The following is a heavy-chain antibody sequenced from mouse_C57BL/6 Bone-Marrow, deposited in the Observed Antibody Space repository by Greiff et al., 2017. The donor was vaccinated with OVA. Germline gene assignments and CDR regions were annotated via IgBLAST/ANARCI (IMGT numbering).Heavy chain of an antibody. CDR2: ISSGGDYI. V-gene: IGHV5-9-1*02. J-gene: IGHJ4*01. CDR3: TREGDYDGGYYAMDY. D-gene: IGHD2-4*01. CDR1: GFTFSSYA. Sequence: EVKLVESGEGLVKPGGSLKLSCAASGFTFSSYAMSWVRQTPEKRLEWVAYISSGGDYIYYADTVKGRFTISRDNARNTLYLQMSSLKSEDTAMYYWTREGDYDGGYYAMDYWGQGTSVTVSS.